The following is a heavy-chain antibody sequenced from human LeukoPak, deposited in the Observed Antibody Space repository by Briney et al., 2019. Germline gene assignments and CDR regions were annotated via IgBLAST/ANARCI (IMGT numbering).Heavy chain of an antibody. Sequence: GGSLRLSCAASGFAFSNHNMNWVRQAAGGGREGVGYIITSSRTIYSADSVKGRFTISRDNAKNSLYWQMNRLRAEDTAVYYCARGSGPFYYYMDVWGKGTTVTVPS. CDR2: IITSSRTI. CDR1: GFAFSNHN. CDR3: ARGSGPFYYYMDV. V-gene: IGHV3-48*04. D-gene: IGHD3-10*01. J-gene: IGHJ6*03.